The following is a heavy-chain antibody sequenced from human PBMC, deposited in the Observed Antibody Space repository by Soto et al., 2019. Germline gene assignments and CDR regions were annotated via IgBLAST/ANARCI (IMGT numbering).Heavy chain of an antibody. D-gene: IGHD6-25*01. CDR2: IGGSGTII. CDR1: GFTFSANY. V-gene: IGHV3-11*01. Sequence: PGGSLRLSCAASGFTFSANYMSWIRQAPGKGLEWVAYIGGSGTIIYYADSVKGRFTISRDNAKNSLSLQMDSLRGDDTAVYYCARVGLAAADFDHWGQGTLVTVS. J-gene: IGHJ4*02. CDR3: ARVGLAAADFDH.